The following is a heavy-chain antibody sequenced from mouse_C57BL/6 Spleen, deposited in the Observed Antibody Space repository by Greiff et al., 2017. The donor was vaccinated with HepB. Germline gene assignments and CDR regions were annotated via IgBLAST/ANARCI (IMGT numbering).Heavy chain of an antibody. J-gene: IGHJ3*01. CDR1: GFNIKDYY. CDR3: ASTWDDPWFAY. V-gene: IGHV14-2*01. CDR2: IDHEDGEN. Sequence: EVQLQQSGAELVKPGASVKLSCTASGFNIKDYYMHWVKQRTEQGLEWIGRIDHEDGENKYAPKFQGKVTITAEPSASTAYLQLSSLTSEATAVYYCASTWDDPWFAYWGQGTLVTVSA. D-gene: IGHD2-3*01.